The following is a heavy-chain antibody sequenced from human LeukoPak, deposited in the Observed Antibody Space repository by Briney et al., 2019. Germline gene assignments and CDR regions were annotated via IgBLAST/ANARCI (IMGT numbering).Heavy chain of an antibody. Sequence: GGSLRLSCAASGFTVSSNYMSWVRQAPGKGLEWVSVIYSGGGTYYADSVKGRFTISRDNSKNTLYLQMNSLRAEDTAVYYCARDGRIAAAGFFDYWGQGTLVTVSS. D-gene: IGHD6-13*01. J-gene: IGHJ4*02. CDR1: GFTVSSNY. CDR3: ARDGRIAAAGFFDY. V-gene: IGHV3-53*05. CDR2: IYSGGGT.